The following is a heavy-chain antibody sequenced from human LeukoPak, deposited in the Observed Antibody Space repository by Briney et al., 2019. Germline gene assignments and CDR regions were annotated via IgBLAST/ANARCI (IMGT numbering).Heavy chain of an antibody. CDR3: ARDLWNPAAAGLGYYYYYYYGMDV. V-gene: IGHV3-21*01. Sequence: NSGGSLRLSCAASGFTFSSYSMNWVRQAPGKGLEWVSSISGSSSYICYADSVKGRFTISRDNAKNSLYLQMNSLRAEDTAVYYCARDLWNPAAAGLGYYYYYYYGMDVWGQGTTVTVSS. CDR2: ISGSSSYI. J-gene: IGHJ6*02. D-gene: IGHD6-13*01. CDR1: GFTFSSYS.